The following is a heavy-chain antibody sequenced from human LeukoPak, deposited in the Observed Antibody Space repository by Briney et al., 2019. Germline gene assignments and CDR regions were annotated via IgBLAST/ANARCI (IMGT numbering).Heavy chain of an antibody. J-gene: IGHJ4*02. CDR1: GGSIGGYF. V-gene: IGHV4-59*03. D-gene: IGHD2-15*01. Sequence: SETLSLTCTVSGGSIGGYFWSWLRQPPGKGLEWVGWIFYNGNTNYNSSLKSRLTMSVDASKNQFYLKLNSVTAADTAVYYCATARCSGGSCYFDYWGQGTLVTVSS. CDR3: ATARCSGGSCYFDY. CDR2: IFYNGNT.